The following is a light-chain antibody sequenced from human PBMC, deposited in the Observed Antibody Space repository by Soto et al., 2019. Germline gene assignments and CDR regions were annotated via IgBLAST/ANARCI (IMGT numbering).Light chain of an antibody. CDR1: GSDVGSYNS. CDR3: SSYTVSNNFEV. CDR2: GVT. Sequence: QSVLTQPPSASGSPGQSVTISCTGTGSDVGSYNSVSWYQQHPGKAPKLIIYGVTKRPSGVPERFSGSKSGNTASLTVSGLQTEDEADYYCSSYTVSNNFEVFGGGTKLTVL. V-gene: IGLV2-8*01. J-gene: IGLJ2*01.